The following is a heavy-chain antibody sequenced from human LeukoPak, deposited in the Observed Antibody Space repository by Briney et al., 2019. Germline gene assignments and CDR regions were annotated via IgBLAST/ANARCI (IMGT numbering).Heavy chain of an antibody. V-gene: IGHV3-15*07. D-gene: IGHD2-15*01. J-gene: IGHJ4*02. CDR1: GLTLSNVW. Sequence: GGSLRLTCAVSGLTLSNVWMNWVRQAPGKGLEWVGRIRSRGDGGTTDFAAPVKGRFTISRDDSKNTLYLQMNSLTSEDTAVYYCTQGSGQYFDYWGQGTLVTVSS. CDR3: TQGSGQYFDY. CDR2: IRSRGDGGTT.